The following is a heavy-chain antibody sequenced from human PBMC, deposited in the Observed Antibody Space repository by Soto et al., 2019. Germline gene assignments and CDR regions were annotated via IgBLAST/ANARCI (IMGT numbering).Heavy chain of an antibody. CDR3: ARLFLYGSGSQVYFDS. CDR1: GCSICSSRYY. CDR2: INYSGRT. Sequence: SESLSLPCTVSGCSICSSRYYWGWIRQPPGKGLEWIGSINYSGRTYYNPSLKSRVTISVDTSKNQFSLKLISVTAADMVFYYCARLFLYGSGSQVYFDSWGQGTLVTVSS. J-gene: IGHJ4*02. D-gene: IGHD3-10*01. V-gene: IGHV4-39*01.